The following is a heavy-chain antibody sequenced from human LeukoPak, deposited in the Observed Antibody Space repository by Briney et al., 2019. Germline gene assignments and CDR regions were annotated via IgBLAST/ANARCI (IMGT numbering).Heavy chain of an antibody. D-gene: IGHD4-17*01. CDR2: ISWNSGSI. Sequence: GGSLRLSCAASGFTFDDYAMHWVRQAPGKGLEWVSGISWNSGSIGYADSVKGRFTISRDNAKKMLYLQMNSLRAEDTAVYYCARETTDYYYMDVWGKGTTVTVSS. CDR3: ARETTDYYYMDV. V-gene: IGHV3-9*01. J-gene: IGHJ6*03. CDR1: GFTFDDYA.